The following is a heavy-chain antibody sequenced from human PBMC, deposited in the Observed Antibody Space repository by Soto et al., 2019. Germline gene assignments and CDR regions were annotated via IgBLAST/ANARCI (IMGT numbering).Heavy chain of an antibody. CDR3: ARVVTVVKSFHYWYFDL. D-gene: IGHD2-15*01. CDR2: NIPIFGTT. CDR1: GGTFSSYA. Sequence: QVQLVQSGAEVKKPGSSVKVSCKASGGTFSSYATSWVRQAPGQGLEWMGGNIPIFGTTNYAQKFQGRVTITADESTSTAYMELSSLRSEDTAVYYCARVVTVVKSFHYWYFDLWGRGTLVTVSS. V-gene: IGHV1-69*12. J-gene: IGHJ2*01.